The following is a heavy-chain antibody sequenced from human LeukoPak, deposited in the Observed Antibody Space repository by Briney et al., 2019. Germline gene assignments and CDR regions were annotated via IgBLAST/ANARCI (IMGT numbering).Heavy chain of an antibody. CDR1: GYTFTGYG. Sequence: ASVKVSCRASGYTFTGYGVTWVRQAPGQALEWMGWITVYNNVTKSAQKFQDRVTMTTDTSTTTAYLELRSLRSDDTAVYYCARAWSRRDYYYYMDVWGKGTTVTVSS. CDR3: ARAWSRRDYYYYMDV. J-gene: IGHJ6*03. CDR2: ITVYNNVT. D-gene: IGHD3-3*01. V-gene: IGHV1-18*01.